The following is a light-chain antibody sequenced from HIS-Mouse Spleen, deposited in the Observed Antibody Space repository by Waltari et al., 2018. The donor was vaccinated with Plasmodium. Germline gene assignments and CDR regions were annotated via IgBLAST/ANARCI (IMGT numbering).Light chain of an antibody. CDR3: YSTDSSGNHRV. CDR1: ALPKKY. J-gene: IGLJ3*02. V-gene: IGLV3-10*01. Sequence: SYELTQPPSVSVSPGQTARITCSGHALPKKYAYWYQQKSGTAPVLVIYEDSKRPSGIPERFSGSSSGTMATLTISGAQVEDEADYYCYSTDSSGNHRVFGGGTKLTVL. CDR2: EDS.